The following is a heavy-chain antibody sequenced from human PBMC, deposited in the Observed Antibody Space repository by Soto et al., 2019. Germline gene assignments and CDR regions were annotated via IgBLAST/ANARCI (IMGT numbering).Heavy chain of an antibody. D-gene: IGHD6-19*01. CDR3: AKDRTRIAVYGMDV. V-gene: IGHV3-30*18. Sequence: GGSLRLSCAASGFTFSSYGMHWVRQAPGKGLEWVAVISYDGSNKYYADSVKGRFTISRDNSKNTLYLQMNSLRAEDTAVYYCAKDRTRIAVYGMDVWGQGTTVTVSS. CDR1: GFTFSSYG. J-gene: IGHJ6*02. CDR2: ISYDGSNK.